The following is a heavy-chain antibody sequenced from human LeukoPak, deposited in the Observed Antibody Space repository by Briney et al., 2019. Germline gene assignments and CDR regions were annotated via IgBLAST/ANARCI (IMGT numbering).Heavy chain of an antibody. D-gene: IGHD5-18*01. J-gene: IGHJ4*02. V-gene: IGHV4-39*07. CDR2: INHSGST. CDR1: GGSISSRSYY. Sequence: SETLSLTCTVSGGSISSRSYYWGWIRQPPGKGLEWIGEINHSGSTNYNPSLKSRVTISVDTSKNQFSLKLSSVTAADTAVYYCASRSSSGYSYGYREDYWGQGTLVTVSS. CDR3: ASRSSSGYSYGYREDY.